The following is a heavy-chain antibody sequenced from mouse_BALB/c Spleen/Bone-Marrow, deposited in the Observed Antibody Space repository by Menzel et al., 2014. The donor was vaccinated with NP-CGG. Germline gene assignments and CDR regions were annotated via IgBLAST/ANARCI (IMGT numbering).Heavy chain of an antibody. Sequence: VQVVESGTEVVRPGASVKLSCKASGYSFTTYWMNWVKQRPGQGLEWIGMIHPSDGETRLNQKFKDKATLTVDKSSSTAYMQLNSPTSEDSAVYYCAREKVYYGISWFAYWGQGTLVTVSA. V-gene: IGHV1-61*01. J-gene: IGHJ3*01. D-gene: IGHD2-1*01. CDR3: AREKVYYGISWFAY. CDR1: GYSFTTYW. CDR2: IHPSDGET.